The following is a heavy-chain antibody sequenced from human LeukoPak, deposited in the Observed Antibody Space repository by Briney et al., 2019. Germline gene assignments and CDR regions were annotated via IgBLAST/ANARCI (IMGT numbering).Heavy chain of an antibody. CDR2: ISSSGSTI. Sequence: GGSLRLSCAASGFTFSSYEMNWVRQAPGRGPEWVSYISSSGSTIYYADSVRGRFTISRDNAKNSLYLQMNSLRAEDTAVYYCASLRDGGIAVADPLDYWGQGTLVTVSS. CDR1: GFTFSSYE. V-gene: IGHV3-48*03. CDR3: ASLRDGGIAVADPLDY. D-gene: IGHD6-19*01. J-gene: IGHJ4*02.